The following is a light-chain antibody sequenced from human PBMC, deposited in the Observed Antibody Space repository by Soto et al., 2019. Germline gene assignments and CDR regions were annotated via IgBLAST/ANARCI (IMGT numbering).Light chain of an antibody. CDR2: DVS. J-gene: IGLJ1*01. V-gene: IGLV2-14*01. CDR3: SSYTNSFTYV. Sequence: QSALTQPASVSGSPGQSIAISCTGSSSDVGSYNYVSWYQQHPGKAPKLMIYDVSKRPSGVSNRFSGSKSDNTASLTISGLQAEDEADYHCSSYTNSFTYVFGTGTQLTVL. CDR1: SSDVGSYNY.